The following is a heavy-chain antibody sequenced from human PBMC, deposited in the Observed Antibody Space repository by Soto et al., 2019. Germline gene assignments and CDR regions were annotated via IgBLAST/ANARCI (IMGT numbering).Heavy chain of an antibody. CDR1: GFTFSSYS. D-gene: IGHD1-20*01. CDR3: ARDSITGDAFDI. CDR2: ISSSSSYI. J-gene: IGHJ3*02. Sequence: GGSLRLSCAASGFTFSSYSMNWVRQAPGKGLEWVSSISSSSSYIYYADSVKGRFTISRDNAKNSLYLQMNSLRAEDTAVYYCARDSITGDAFDIWGQGTMVTVSS. V-gene: IGHV3-21*01.